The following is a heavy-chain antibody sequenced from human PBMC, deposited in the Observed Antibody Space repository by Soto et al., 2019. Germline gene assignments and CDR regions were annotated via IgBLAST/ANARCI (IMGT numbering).Heavy chain of an antibody. CDR3: ARLIAVANTGNFFDY. Sequence: SVKVSCKASGYAFTKFAMHWVRQAPGQSLEWMGYINAGNGYTQYSQKFLGRVTITRDTSASSAYMELSSLRSEDTAVYYCARLIAVANTGNFFDYWGQGTVVTVSS. D-gene: IGHD6-19*01. CDR1: GYAFTKFA. CDR2: INAGNGYT. J-gene: IGHJ4*02. V-gene: IGHV1-3*01.